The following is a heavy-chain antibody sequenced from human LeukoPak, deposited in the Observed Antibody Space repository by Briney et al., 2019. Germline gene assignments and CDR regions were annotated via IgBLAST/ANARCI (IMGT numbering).Heavy chain of an antibody. Sequence: SETLSLTCTVSGGSIRSYYWSWIRQPAGKGLEWIGRIYSSGSTNYNPSLKSRVTMSVDTSKGQFSLKLSSVTTADTAVYYCARDAWDRRAGYSNCFDLWGQGTLVTVSS. J-gene: IGHJ4*02. CDR1: GGSIRSYY. D-gene: IGHD3-9*01. CDR2: IYSSGST. V-gene: IGHV4-4*07. CDR3: ARDAWDRRAGYSNCFDL.